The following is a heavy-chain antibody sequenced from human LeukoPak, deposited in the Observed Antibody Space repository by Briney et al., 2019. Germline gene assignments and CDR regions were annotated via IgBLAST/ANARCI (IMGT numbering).Heavy chain of an antibody. J-gene: IGHJ4*02. CDR2: IYYSGST. CDR3: ARHAIAAAVDAHFDY. Sequence: SETLSLTCTVSGGSISSSSYYWGWIRQPPGKGLEWIGSIYYSGSTYYNPSLKSRVTISVDTSKNQFSLKLSSVTAADTAVYYCARHAIAAAVDAHFDYWGQGTLVTVSS. CDR1: GGSISSSSYY. V-gene: IGHV4-39*01. D-gene: IGHD6-13*01.